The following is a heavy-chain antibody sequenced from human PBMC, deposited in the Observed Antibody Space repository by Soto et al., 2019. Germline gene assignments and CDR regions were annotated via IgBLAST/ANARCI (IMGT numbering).Heavy chain of an antibody. D-gene: IGHD4-17*01. V-gene: IGHV4-39*01. CDR1: GGSISSSNW. CDR2: IYYTGST. CDR3: ARYYGGNSIYFDY. J-gene: IGHJ4*02. Sequence: SETLSLTCSVSGGSISSSNWWSWVRQAPGKGLEWIGTIYYTGSTYYNPSLKSRVTISVDTSKNQFSLKLSSVTAADTAVYYCARYYGGNSIYFDYWGQGTLVTVSS.